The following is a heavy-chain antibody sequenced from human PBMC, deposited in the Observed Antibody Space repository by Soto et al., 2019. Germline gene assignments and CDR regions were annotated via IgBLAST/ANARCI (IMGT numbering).Heavy chain of an antibody. CDR2: IYHSGST. J-gene: IGHJ5*02. Sequence: SETLSLTCTVSNGSISSAIYYWGWIRQPPGKGLEWIGSIYHSGSTYYNPSLQGRVTISVDTSKNQFSLKLSSVTAAETAVYYCARRGYDSFDPWGQGTLVTVSS. V-gene: IGHV4-39*01. CDR1: NGSISSAIYY. D-gene: IGHD3-3*01. CDR3: ARRGYDSFDP.